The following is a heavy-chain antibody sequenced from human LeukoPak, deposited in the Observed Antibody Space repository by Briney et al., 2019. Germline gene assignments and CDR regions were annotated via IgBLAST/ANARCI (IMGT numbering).Heavy chain of an antibody. CDR3: ARGYYDYVWGSYRFDY. D-gene: IGHD3-16*02. J-gene: IGHJ4*02. Sequence: SETLSLTCTVSGGSLSSYYWSWIRQPPGKGLEWIGYIYYSGSTNYNPSLKSRVTISVDTSKNQFSLKLSSVTAADTAVYYCARGYYDYVWGSYRFDYWGQGTLVTVSS. V-gene: IGHV4-59*01. CDR2: IYYSGST. CDR1: GGSLSSYY.